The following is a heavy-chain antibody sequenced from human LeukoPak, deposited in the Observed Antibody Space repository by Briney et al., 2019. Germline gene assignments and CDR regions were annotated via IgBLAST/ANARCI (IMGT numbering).Heavy chain of an antibody. D-gene: IGHD2-21*01. CDR1: GFTFSNYA. CDR2: ISETGGTI. V-gene: IGHV3-23*01. CDR3: AKDLLLPPHPPATFDP. J-gene: IGHJ5*02. Sequence: PGGSLRLSCAPSGFTFSNYAMSWVRQAPGKGLEWVSAISETGGTIHYADSVRGRFTISRDNSKNTLYLQMNSLRTEDTAVYYCAKDLLLPPHPPATFDPWGQGTLVTVSS.